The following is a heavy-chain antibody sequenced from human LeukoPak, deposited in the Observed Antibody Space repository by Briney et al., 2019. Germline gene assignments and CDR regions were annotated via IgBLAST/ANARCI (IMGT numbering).Heavy chain of an antibody. CDR3: AFRGGYSYGYTV. J-gene: IGHJ4*02. CDR2: IYYSGGT. Sequence: SETLSLTCTVSGGSISGYYWSWIRQPPGKGLEWIGYIYYSGGTNYNPSLKSRVTISVDTSKNQFSLKLSSVTAADTAVYYCAFRGGYSYGYTVWGQGTLVTVSS. D-gene: IGHD5-18*01. CDR1: GGSISGYY. V-gene: IGHV4-59*08.